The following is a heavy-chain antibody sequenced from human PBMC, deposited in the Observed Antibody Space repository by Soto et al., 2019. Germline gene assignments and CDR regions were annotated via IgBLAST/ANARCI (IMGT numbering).Heavy chain of an antibody. Sequence: QVQLVQSGAEVKKPGASVNVSCKASGYTFTVYYLHWVRQAPGQGLEWKGWVNPKTGGTMYPQKSHGRVTMTWDTSISAADMTLTRLRTHDPAVYDCARDFAKGAGFAGFDYCGQGDLFTVAS. CDR3: ARDFAKGAGFAGFDY. CDR1: GYTFTVYY. CDR2: VNPKTGGT. J-gene: IGHJ4*02. D-gene: IGHD3-10*01. V-gene: IGHV1-2*02.